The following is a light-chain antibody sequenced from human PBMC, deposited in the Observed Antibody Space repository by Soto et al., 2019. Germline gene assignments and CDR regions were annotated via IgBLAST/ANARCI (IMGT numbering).Light chain of an antibody. J-gene: IGLJ2*01. CDR3: SSYTSSSTMV. Sequence: QSVLTQPASVSGSPGQSSTISCTGTNSDVGGYNYVSWYQQNPGKAPKLMIYEVSNRPSAVSNRFSGSKSGSTASLTISGLQAEDEADYYCSSYTSSSTMVFGGGTQVTVL. CDR2: EVS. V-gene: IGLV2-14*01. CDR1: NSDVGGYNY.